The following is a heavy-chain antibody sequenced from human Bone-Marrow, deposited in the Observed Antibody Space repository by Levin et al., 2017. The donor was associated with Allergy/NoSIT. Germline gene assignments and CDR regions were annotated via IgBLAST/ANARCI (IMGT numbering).Heavy chain of an antibody. D-gene: IGHD2-15*01. CDR2: ISYGGSNT. V-gene: IGHV3-30*18. CDR3: AKDRCSGASCSGVWFFDL. Sequence: GGSLRLSCAASGFTFSNFGMHWVRQAPGKGLEWVAVISYGGSNTNYGDSVKGRFTISRDNSKNTLYLQMNSLRAEDTAVYFCAKDRCSGASCSGVWFFDLWAHGTLFTVSS. CDR1: GFTFSNFG. J-gene: IGHJ2*01.